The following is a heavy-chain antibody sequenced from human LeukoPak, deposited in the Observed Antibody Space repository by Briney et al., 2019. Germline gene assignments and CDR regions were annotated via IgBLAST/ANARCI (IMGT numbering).Heavy chain of an antibody. CDR1: GYTFTGYY. CDR2: INPNSGGT. CDR3: ARGRALIVGATTMLFDI. V-gene: IGHV1-2*02. Sequence: GASVKVSCKASGYTFTGYYMHWVRQAPGQGLEWMGWINPNSGGTNYAQKFQGRVTMTRDTSISTAYMELSRLRSDDTAVYYCARGRALIVGATTMLFDIWGQGTMVTVSS. J-gene: IGHJ3*02. D-gene: IGHD1-26*01.